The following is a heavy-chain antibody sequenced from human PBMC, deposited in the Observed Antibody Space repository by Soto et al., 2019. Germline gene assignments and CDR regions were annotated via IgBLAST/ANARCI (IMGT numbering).Heavy chain of an antibody. Sequence: SVKVSCKASGGTFSSYAISRVRQAPGQGLEWMGGIIPIFGTANYAQKFQGRVTITADESTSTAYMELSSLRSEDTAVYYCARDPRYYDFWSAKNPNAFDIWG. CDR3: ARDPRYYDFWSAKNPNAFDI. CDR2: IIPIFGTA. J-gene: IGHJ3*02. D-gene: IGHD3-3*01. CDR1: GGTFSSYA. V-gene: IGHV1-69*13.